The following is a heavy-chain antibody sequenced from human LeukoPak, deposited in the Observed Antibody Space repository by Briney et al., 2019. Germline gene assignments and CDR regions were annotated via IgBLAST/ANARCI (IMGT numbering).Heavy chain of an antibody. Sequence: GGSLRLSCAASGFTVSSNYMSWVRQAPGKGLEWASVIYSGGSTYYTDSVKGRFTISRDNSKNTLYLQMNSLRAEDTAVYYCARDRPGYSSGWYSDYWGQGTLVTVSS. J-gene: IGHJ4*02. D-gene: IGHD6-19*01. CDR1: GFTVSSNY. V-gene: IGHV3-53*01. CDR2: IYSGGST. CDR3: ARDRPGYSSGWYSDY.